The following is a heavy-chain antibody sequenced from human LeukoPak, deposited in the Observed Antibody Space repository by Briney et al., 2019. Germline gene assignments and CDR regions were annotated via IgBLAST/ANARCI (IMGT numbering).Heavy chain of an antibody. J-gene: IGHJ4*02. V-gene: IGHV3-48*04. Sequence: GGSLRLSCAASGFTFSSYWMHWVRQAPGKGLEWVSYISSSGSTIYYADSVKGRFTISRDNAKNSLYLQMNSLRAEDTAVYYCARDYGGSSPFDYWGQGTLVTVSS. CDR3: ARDYGGSSPFDY. D-gene: IGHD4-23*01. CDR2: ISSSGSTI. CDR1: GFTFSSYW.